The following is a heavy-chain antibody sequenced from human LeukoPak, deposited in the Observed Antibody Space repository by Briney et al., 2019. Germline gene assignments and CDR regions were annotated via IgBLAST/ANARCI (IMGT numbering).Heavy chain of an antibody. D-gene: IGHD4-17*01. Sequence: GASVKVSCKASGYTFTGYYMHWVRQAPGQGLEWMGWINPNSGGTNYAQKFQGRVTMTRDTSISTAYMELSRLRSDDTAVYYCARKAYDYGDDSREPNFDYWGQGTLVTVSS. CDR2: INPNSGGT. CDR3: ARKAYDYGDDSREPNFDY. V-gene: IGHV1-2*02. J-gene: IGHJ4*02. CDR1: GYTFTGYY.